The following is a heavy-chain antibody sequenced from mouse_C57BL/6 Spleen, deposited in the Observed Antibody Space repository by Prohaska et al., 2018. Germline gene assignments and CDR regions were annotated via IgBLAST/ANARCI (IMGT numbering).Heavy chain of an antibody. V-gene: IGHV1-72*01. CDR1: GYTFTSYW. Sequence: QVQLQQPGAELVKPGASVKLSCKASGYTFTSYWMHWVKQRPGLGLEWIGRIDPNSGGTKYNEKFKSKATLTVDKPASTAYMQLSSLTSEDSAVYYCARGWIDYGGAMDYWGQGTSVTVSS. D-gene: IGHD2-4*01. CDR3: ARGWIDYGGAMDY. J-gene: IGHJ4*01. CDR2: IDPNSGGT.